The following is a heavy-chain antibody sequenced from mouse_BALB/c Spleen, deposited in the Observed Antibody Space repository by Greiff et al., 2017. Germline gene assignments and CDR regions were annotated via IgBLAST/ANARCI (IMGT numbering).Heavy chain of an antibody. CDR2: IRNKANGYTT. J-gene: IGHJ4*01. Sequence: EVQLVESGGGLVQPGGSLRLSCATSGFTFTDYYMSWVRQPPGKALEWLGFIRNKANGYTTEYSASVKGRFTISRDNSQSILYLLMNTLRAEDGANYYSARALDVDYAMDYWGQGTSVTVSS. CDR3: ARALDVDYAMDY. CDR1: GFTFTDYY. V-gene: IGHV7-3*02.